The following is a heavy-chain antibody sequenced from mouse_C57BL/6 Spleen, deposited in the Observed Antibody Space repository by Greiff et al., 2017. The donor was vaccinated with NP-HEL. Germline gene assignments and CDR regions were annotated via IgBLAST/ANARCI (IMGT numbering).Heavy chain of an antibody. CDR1: GYSFTCYF. CDR3: ARGRGDAMDY. V-gene: IGHV1-20*01. Sequence: DVQLQQSGPELVKPGDSVKISCKASGYSFTCYFMNWVMQSHGQSLEWIGRINPYNGDTFYNQKFKGKATLTVDTSSSTAHMELRSLTSADCAVYYWARGRGDAMDYWGHGTSVTVSS. CDR2: INPYNGDT. J-gene: IGHJ4*01.